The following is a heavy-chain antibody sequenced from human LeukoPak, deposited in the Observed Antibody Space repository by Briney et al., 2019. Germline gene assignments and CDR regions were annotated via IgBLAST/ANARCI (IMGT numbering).Heavy chain of an antibody. J-gene: IGHJ4*02. V-gene: IGHV3-21*06. CDR2: ISSSSSYI. CDR3: ARGGDGNNPFDQ. D-gene: IGHD5-24*01. Sequence: SGGSLGLSCAASGFTFSSYSMNWVRQAPGKGLEWVSSISSSSSYIYYADSVKGRFTISRDNAKNSLYLQMNSLRDEGTAVYYCARGGDGNNPFDQWGQGTLVTVSS. CDR1: GFTFSSYS.